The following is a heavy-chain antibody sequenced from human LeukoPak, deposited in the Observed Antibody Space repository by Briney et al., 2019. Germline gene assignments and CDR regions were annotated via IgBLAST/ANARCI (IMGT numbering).Heavy chain of an antibody. J-gene: IGHJ4*02. CDR2: IYPGDSDT. D-gene: IGHD4-17*01. Sequence: GESLKISCKGSGYRFSSYWSGWVRQMPGKGLEWMGIIYPGDSDTRYNPSFQSQVTISADMSITTAYLQWSSLKASDTAMYYCATFPYGDYSIDFWGQGTLVTVSS. V-gene: IGHV5-51*01. CDR1: GYRFSSYW. CDR3: ATFPYGDYSIDF.